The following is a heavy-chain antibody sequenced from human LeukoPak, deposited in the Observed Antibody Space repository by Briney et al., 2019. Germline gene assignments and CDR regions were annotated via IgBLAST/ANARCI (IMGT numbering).Heavy chain of an antibody. Sequence: PGGSLRLSCAASGFSFSSYGMHWVRQAPGKGLEWVAFIRYDGSNKYYADSVKGRFTISRDNSKNTLYLQMNSLRAEDTAVYYCAKRRYGSGSSYPGGFDYWGQGTLVTVSS. D-gene: IGHD3-10*01. CDR3: AKRRYGSGSSYPGGFDY. J-gene: IGHJ4*02. CDR2: IRYDGSNK. CDR1: GFSFSSYG. V-gene: IGHV3-30*02.